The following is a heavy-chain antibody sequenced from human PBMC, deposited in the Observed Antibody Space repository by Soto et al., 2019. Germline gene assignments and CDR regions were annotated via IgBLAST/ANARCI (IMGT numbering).Heavy chain of an antibody. V-gene: IGHV5-51*01. CDR1: GYSFTSYW. D-gene: IGHD3-22*01. CDR2: IYPGDSDT. CDR3: ARPHEDSSGYSTLDY. Sequence: GESLKISFKGSGYSFTSYWIRWVRQMPGKGLEWMGIIYPGDSDTRYSPSFRGQVTISADKSISPAYLQWSSLKASDTALYYCARPHEDSSGYSTLDYCGQRTLV. J-gene: IGHJ4*01.